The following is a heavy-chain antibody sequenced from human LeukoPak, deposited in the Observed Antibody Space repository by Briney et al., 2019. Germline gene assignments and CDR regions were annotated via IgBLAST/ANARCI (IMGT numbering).Heavy chain of an antibody. V-gene: IGHV3-15*01. J-gene: IGHJ4*02. CDR3: TTVPTIFGVVIFDY. CDR2: IKSKTDGGTT. Sequence: PGGSLRLSCAASGFTFSNAWMSWVRQAPGKGLEWVGRIKSKTDGGTTDYAAPVKGRFTISRDDSTNTLYLQMNSLKTEDTAVYYCTTVPTIFGVVIFDYWGQGTLVTVSS. D-gene: IGHD3-3*01. CDR1: GFTFSNAW.